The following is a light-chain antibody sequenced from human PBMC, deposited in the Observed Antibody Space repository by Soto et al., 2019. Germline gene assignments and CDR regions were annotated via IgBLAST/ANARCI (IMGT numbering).Light chain of an antibody. Sequence: EIVLTQSPGTLSLSPGERATLSCRASQTISNSYSAWYQQKPGQAPRLLIYGASTRATGIPERFSGSGSGTDFTLTISRLEPGDFSVYYCHVYCDSSPTFGQGTKVEIK. J-gene: IGKJ1*01. CDR1: QTISNSY. CDR2: GAS. V-gene: IGKV3-20*01. CDR3: HVYCDSSPT.